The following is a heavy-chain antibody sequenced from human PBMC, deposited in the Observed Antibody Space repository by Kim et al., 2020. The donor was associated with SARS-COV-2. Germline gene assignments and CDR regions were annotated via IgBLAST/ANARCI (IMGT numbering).Heavy chain of an antibody. Sequence: YAQKFQGRVTMTRDTSISTAYMELSRLRSDDTAVYYCARVGYSYGAPGDYWGQGTLVTVSS. D-gene: IGHD5-18*01. CDR3: ARVGYSYGAPGDY. J-gene: IGHJ4*02. V-gene: IGHV1-2*02.